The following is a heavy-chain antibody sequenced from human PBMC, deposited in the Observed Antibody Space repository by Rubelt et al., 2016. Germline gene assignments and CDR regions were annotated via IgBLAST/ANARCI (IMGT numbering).Heavy chain of an antibody. V-gene: IGHV3-73*01. CDR1: GFTFSGAA. J-gene: IGHJ4*02. D-gene: IGHD6-19*01. Sequence: LSCAASGFTFSGAAMHWVRQASGKGLEWVGRIRSKANSYATAYAASVKGRFTISRDDSKNTAYLQMNSLKTEDTAVYYCTRLPASSGWYARNYWGQGTLVTVSS. CDR3: TRLPASSGWYARNY. CDR2: IRSKANSYAT.